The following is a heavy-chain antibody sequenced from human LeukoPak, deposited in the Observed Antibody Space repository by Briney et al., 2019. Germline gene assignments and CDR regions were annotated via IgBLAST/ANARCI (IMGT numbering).Heavy chain of an antibody. D-gene: IGHD4-11*01. Sequence: PGGSLRLSCAASGFTFSSYWMHWVRQAPGKGLVWVSRINSDGSSTSYADSVKGRFTISRDNAKNSLYLQTNSLRAEDTAVYYCARDGDYSNYVSWFDPWGQGTLVTVSS. CDR1: GFTFSSYW. CDR3: ARDGDYSNYVSWFDP. CDR2: INSDGSST. J-gene: IGHJ5*02. V-gene: IGHV3-74*01.